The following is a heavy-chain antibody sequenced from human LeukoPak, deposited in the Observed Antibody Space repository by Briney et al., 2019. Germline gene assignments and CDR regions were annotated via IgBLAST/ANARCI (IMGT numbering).Heavy chain of an antibody. V-gene: IGHV3-23*01. J-gene: IGHJ6*03. Sequence: GGSLRLSCAASGFTFSTYAMKWVRQAPGKGLEWVSAISGSGGSTYYADSVKGRFTISRDNSKNTLYLQMNSLRAEDTAVYYCAKEVGCSSTSCYSRYYMDVWGKGTTVTVSS. D-gene: IGHD2-2*01. CDR1: GFTFSTYA. CDR3: AKEVGCSSTSCYSRYYMDV. CDR2: ISGSGGST.